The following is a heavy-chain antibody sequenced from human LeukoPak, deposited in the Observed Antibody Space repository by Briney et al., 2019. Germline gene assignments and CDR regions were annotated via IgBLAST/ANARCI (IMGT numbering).Heavy chain of an antibody. D-gene: IGHD2-2*01. CDR1: GYTFTSYF. V-gene: IGHV1-46*01. Sequence: ASVKVSCKASGYTFTSYFMHWLRQAPAQGLEWMGIINPSGGSTSYAQKFQGRVTMTRDTSTSTVYMELSSLGSEDAAVYYCASPGICSSTSCYSLGAFDIWGQGTMVTVSS. J-gene: IGHJ3*02. CDR2: INPSGGST. CDR3: ASPGICSSTSCYSLGAFDI.